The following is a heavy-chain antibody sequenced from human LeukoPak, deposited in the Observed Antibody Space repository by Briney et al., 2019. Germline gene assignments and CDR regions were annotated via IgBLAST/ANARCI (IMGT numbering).Heavy chain of an antibody. J-gene: IGHJ4*02. CDR1: GGTFSSYA. D-gene: IGHD3-10*01. Sequence: ASVKVSCKASGGTFSSYAISWVRQAPGQGLEWMGGIIPIFGTANYAQKLQGRVTMTTDTSTSTAYMELRSLRSDDTAVYYCARFIYYYGSGSYLPFDYWGQGTLVTVSS. CDR2: IIPIFGTA. CDR3: ARFIYYYGSGSYLPFDY. V-gene: IGHV1-69*05.